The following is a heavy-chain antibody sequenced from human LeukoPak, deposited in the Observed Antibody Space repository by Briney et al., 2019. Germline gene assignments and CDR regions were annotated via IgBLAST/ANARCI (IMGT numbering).Heavy chain of an antibody. CDR2: IYPRSSAV. D-gene: IGHD6-19*01. J-gene: IGHJ4*02. V-gene: IGHV5-51*01. CDR3: ARRSFDS. CDR1: GYNFVNYW. Sequence: KYGESLKISCQASGYNFVNYWIGWVRQMPGKGLEWMGIIYPRSSAVKYSPSFEGQVTISVDKSINTAYLQWTSLRASDTAMYFCARRSFDSWGQGTRVTVSP.